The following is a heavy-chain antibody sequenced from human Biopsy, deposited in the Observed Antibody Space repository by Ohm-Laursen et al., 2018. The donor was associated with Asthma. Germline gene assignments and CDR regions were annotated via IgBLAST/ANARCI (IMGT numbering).Heavy chain of an antibody. CDR1: GYTFISYA. D-gene: IGHD3-9*01. CDR2: INSDNGNT. J-gene: IGHJ3*02. Sequence: SSVKVSCKVSGYTFISYAIHWVRQAPGQRLEWMGWINSDNGNTKYSQNFQGRVTIIRDTSASTSYMELSSLRSEDTAVYYCARTYYDILTGQVNDVFDIWGQGTLVIVSS. CDR3: ARTYYDILTGQVNDVFDI. V-gene: IGHV1-3*01.